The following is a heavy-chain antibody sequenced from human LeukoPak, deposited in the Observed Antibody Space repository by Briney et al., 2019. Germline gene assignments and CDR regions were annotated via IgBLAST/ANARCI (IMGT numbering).Heavy chain of an antibody. V-gene: IGHV3-30*02. D-gene: IGHD1-26*01. J-gene: IGHJ3*02. Sequence: GGSLRLSCAASGFTFSSYGMHWVRQAPGKGLEWVAFIRYDGSNKYYADSVKGRFTISRDNSKNTLYLQMNSLRAEDTAVYYCAKGSLIVGAINAFDIWGQGTMVTVSS. CDR3: AKGSLIVGAINAFDI. CDR1: GFTFSSYG. CDR2: IRYDGSNK.